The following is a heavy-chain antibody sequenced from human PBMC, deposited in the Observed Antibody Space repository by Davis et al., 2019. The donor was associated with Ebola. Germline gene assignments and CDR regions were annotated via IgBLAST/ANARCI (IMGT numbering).Heavy chain of an antibody. Sequence: HTGGSLRLSCAASGFTFSSYWMHWVRQGPGKGLMWVSRIKTDGSSTNYADSVKGRFTISRDNAKNTVYLQMNSLRDEDTAVYYCATWELSSSWHYFDYWGQGTLVTVSS. CDR1: GFTFSSYW. CDR2: IKTDGSST. J-gene: IGHJ4*02. V-gene: IGHV3-74*01. D-gene: IGHD6-13*01. CDR3: ATWELSSSWHYFDY.